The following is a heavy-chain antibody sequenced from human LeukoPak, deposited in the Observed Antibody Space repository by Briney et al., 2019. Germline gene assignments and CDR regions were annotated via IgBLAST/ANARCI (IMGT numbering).Heavy chain of an antibody. CDR2: IYYGGYT. CDR3: AKLANWGSNDAFDI. D-gene: IGHD7-27*01. CDR1: GGSISSYC. Sequence: SETLSLTCTVSGGSISSYCWSWIRQPPGKGLEWIGYIYYGGYTNYNPSLKSRVTISVDTSKNQFSLKLSSVTATDTAVYYCAKLANWGSNDAFDIWGQGTMVTVSS. V-gene: IGHV4-59*01. J-gene: IGHJ3*02.